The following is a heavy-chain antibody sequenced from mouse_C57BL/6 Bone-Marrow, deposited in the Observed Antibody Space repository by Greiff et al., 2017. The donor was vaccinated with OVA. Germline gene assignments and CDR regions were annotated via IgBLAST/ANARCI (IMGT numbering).Heavy chain of an antibody. Sequence: EVKLMESGGGLVQPGGSLSLSCAASGFTFTDYYMSWVRQPQGKALEWLGFIRNKANGSTTEYSAYVKGRFTISRDNSQSILYIQMNAQNAEDSATYYCARSRKYYAMDYWGQGTSVTVSS. CDR1: GFTFTDYY. J-gene: IGHJ4*01. CDR3: ARSRKYYAMDY. CDR2: IRNKANGSTT. V-gene: IGHV7-3*01.